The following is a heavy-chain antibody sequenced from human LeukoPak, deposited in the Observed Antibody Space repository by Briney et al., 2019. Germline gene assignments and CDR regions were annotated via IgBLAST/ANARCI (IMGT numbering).Heavy chain of an antibody. V-gene: IGHV1-18*01. J-gene: IGHJ4*02. CDR3: ARDRGTYGGMDY. CDR1: GYSLIGYG. Sequence: ASVKVSCQASGYSLIGYGISWVRQAPGQGLEWMGWISSYSGNTNYAQELQGRVTMTTDLSTSTAYMELRSLRSDDTAFYYCARDRGTYGGMDYWGQGTLVTVSS. CDR2: ISSYSGNT. D-gene: IGHD4-23*01.